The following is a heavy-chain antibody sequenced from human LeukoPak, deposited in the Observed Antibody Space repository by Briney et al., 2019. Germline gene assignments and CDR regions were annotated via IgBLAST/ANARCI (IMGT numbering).Heavy chain of an antibody. Sequence: GGTLRLSCAASGFTFSSYGMSWVRQAPGKGLEWVSGISGSGGSTYYADSVKGRFTISRDNAKNSLYLQMNSLRAEDTAVYYCARVAAEVVGVPGAIGFGWLRRDYYYMDVWGKGTTVTVSS. CDR3: ARVAAEVVGVPGAIGFGWLRRDYYYMDV. D-gene: IGHD2-2*02. CDR1: GFTFSSYG. CDR2: ISGSGGST. V-gene: IGHV3-23*01. J-gene: IGHJ6*03.